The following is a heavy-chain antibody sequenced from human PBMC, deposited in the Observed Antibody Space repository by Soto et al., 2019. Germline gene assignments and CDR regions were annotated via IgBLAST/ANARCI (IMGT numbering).Heavy chain of an antibody. CDR3: ARGSSYYYDSSGLA. D-gene: IGHD3-22*01. CDR2: ISYDGSNK. V-gene: IGHV3-30-3*01. J-gene: IGHJ5*02. Sequence: PGGSLRLSCAASGFTFSSYAMHWVRQAPGKGLEWVAVISYDGSNKYYADSVKGRFTISRDNSKNTLYLQMNSLRAEDTAVYYCARGSSYYYDSSGLAWGQGTPVTVSS. CDR1: GFTFSSYA.